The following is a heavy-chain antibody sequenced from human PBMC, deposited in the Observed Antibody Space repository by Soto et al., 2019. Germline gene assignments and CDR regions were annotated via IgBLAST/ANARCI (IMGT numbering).Heavy chain of an antibody. D-gene: IGHD5-12*01. CDR1: GFIFSDHY. Sequence: EVQLVDSGGGLVQPGGSLRLSCAASGFIFSDHYMDWVRQAPGKGLEWVGRTRNKANSYTTEYAASVKGRFTVSRDDSKNSLYLQMNSLKTEDTAVYYCAREVDSAYVYFDYWGQGTLVTVSS. CDR3: AREVDSAYVYFDY. V-gene: IGHV3-72*01. CDR2: TRNKANSYTT. J-gene: IGHJ4*02.